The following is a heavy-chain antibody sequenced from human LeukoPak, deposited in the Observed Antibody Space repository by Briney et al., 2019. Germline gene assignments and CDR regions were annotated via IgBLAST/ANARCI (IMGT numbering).Heavy chain of an antibody. CDR3: ARDSSSGYYQPNWFDP. V-gene: IGHV4-59*01. CDR2: IYYSGST. CDR1: GGSISSYY. J-gene: IGHJ5*02. Sequence: SETLSLTCTVSGGSISSYYWSWIRQPPGKGLEWIGYIYYSGSTTYNPSLKSRVTISVDTSKNQYSLKLSSVTAADTAIYYCARDSSSGYYQPNWFDPWGQGTLVTVSS. D-gene: IGHD3-10*01.